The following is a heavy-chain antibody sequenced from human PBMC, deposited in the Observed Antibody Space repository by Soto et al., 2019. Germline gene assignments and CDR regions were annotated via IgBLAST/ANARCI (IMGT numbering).Heavy chain of an antibody. D-gene: IGHD3-9*01. J-gene: IGHJ6*02. Sequence: EVQLVESGGGLVKPGGSLRLSCAASGLTFSSYSMNWVRQAPGKGLEWVSSISSSSSYIYYADSVKGRFTISRDNAKNSLYLQMNSLRAEDTAVYYCARDRAYDILTGYYTSYYYYYGMDVWGQGTTVTVSS. CDR3: ARDRAYDILTGYYTSYYYYYGMDV. CDR2: ISSSSSYI. V-gene: IGHV3-21*01. CDR1: GLTFSSYS.